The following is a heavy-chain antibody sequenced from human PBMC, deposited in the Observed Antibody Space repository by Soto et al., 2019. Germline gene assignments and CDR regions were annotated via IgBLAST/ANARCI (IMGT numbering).Heavy chain of an antibody. CDR1: GGTFSSYA. CDR2: IIPIFGTA. J-gene: IGHJ6*02. Sequence: VASVKVSCKASGGTFSSYAISWVRQAPGQGLEWMGGIIPIFGTANYAQKFQGRVTITADKSTSTAYMELSSLRSEDTAVYYCARPAAGSYYYYGMDVWGQGTTVTVSS. CDR3: ARPAAGSYYYYGMDV. D-gene: IGHD6-13*01. V-gene: IGHV1-69*06.